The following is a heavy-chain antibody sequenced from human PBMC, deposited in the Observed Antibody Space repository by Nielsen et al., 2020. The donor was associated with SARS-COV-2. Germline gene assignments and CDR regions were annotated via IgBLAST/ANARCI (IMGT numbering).Heavy chain of an antibody. CDR2: INWNGGST. V-gene: IGHV3-20*04. CDR3: AKVSDSSGSDY. D-gene: IGHD3-22*01. Sequence: GESLKISCAASGFTFDDYGMSWVRQAPGKGLEWVSGINWNGGSTGYADSVKGRFTISRDNAKNSLYLQMNSLRAEDTALYYCAKVSDSSGSDYWGQGTLVTVSS. J-gene: IGHJ4*02. CDR1: GFTFDDYG.